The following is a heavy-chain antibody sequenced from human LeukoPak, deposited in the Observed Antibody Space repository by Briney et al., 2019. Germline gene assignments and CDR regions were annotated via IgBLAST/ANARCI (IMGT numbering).Heavy chain of an antibody. D-gene: IGHD3-10*01. V-gene: IGHV3-23*01. CDR1: GFTFSNAW. Sequence: GGSLRLSCAASGFTFSNAWMSWVRQAPGKGLEWVSAISGSGTSTYYADSVKGRFTISRDNSKNTLYLQMNSLRAEDTAVYYCAFDYASGSYLGFDYWGQGTLVTVSS. J-gene: IGHJ4*02. CDR2: ISGSGTST. CDR3: AFDYASGSYLGFDY.